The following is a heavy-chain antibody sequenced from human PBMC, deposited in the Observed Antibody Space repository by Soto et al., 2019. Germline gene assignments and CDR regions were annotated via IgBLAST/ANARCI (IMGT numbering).Heavy chain of an antibody. CDR3: VRDGTKTLRDWFDP. CDR2: IYATGTT. V-gene: IGHV4-4*07. CDR1: GASISGFY. Sequence: SETLSLTCTVSGASISGFYWSWIRKSAGKGLEWIGRIYATGTTDYNPSLKSRVMMSVDTSKKQFSLKLRSVTAADTAVYYCVRDGTKTLRDWFDPWGQGISGPVSS. D-gene: IGHD1-1*01. J-gene: IGHJ5*02.